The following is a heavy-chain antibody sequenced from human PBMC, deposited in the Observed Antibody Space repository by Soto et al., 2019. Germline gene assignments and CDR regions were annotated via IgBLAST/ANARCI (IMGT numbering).Heavy chain of an antibody. Sequence: ASVKVSCKASGYTFTGYYMHWVRQAPGQGLEWMGWINPNSGGTNYAQKFQGRVTMTRDTSISTAYMELSRLRSDDTAVYYCARVVAYSSSFCMDVCGQGTTLTVSS. V-gene: IGHV1-2*02. CDR2: INPNSGGT. J-gene: IGHJ6*02. D-gene: IGHD6-13*01. CDR3: ARVVAYSSSFCMDV. CDR1: GYTFTGYY.